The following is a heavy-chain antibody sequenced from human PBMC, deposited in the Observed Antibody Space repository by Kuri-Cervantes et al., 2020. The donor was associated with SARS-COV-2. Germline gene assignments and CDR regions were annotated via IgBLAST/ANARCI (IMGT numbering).Heavy chain of an antibody. D-gene: IGHD3-10*01. CDR2: ISGSGGST. J-gene: IGHJ6*02. Sequence: GGSLRLSCAASGFTFSSYAMSWVRQAPGKGLEWVSAISGSGGSTYYADSVRGRFTISRDNSKNTLYLQMTSLRAEDTAVYYCAKGVVGVGYSVPLQSSGEPYGMDVWGQGTTVTVSS. V-gene: IGHV3-23*01. CDR1: GFTFSSYA. CDR3: AKGVVGVGYSVPLQSSGEPYGMDV.